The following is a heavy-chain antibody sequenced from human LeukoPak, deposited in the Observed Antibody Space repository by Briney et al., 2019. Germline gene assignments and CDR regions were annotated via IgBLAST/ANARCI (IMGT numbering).Heavy chain of an antibody. CDR3: ARVFARGGEISGSYYYY. Sequence: ASVKVSCKASGGTFSTYAVNWVRQAPGQRLEWMRGIIPLFGTANYAQKFQGRVTITTDESTSTAYMELSSLRSEDTAIYYCARVFARGGEISGSYYYYWGQGTLVTVSS. D-gene: IGHD1-26*01. V-gene: IGHV1-69*05. CDR2: IIPLFGTA. J-gene: IGHJ4*02. CDR1: GGTFSTYA.